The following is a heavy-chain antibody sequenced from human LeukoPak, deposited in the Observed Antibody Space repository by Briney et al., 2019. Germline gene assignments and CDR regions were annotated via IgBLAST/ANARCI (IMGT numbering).Heavy chain of an antibody. V-gene: IGHV4-39*07. CDR2: IYHSGST. CDR3: ARGILYGQWLVQLSENAFDI. J-gene: IGHJ3*02. CDR1: GDSISTSNSY. D-gene: IGHD6-19*01. Sequence: SETLSLTCTVSGDSISTSNSYWGWLRQPPGTGLEWIGSIYHSGSTYYNPSLKSRVTISVDTSKNQFSLKLSSVTAADTAVYYCARGILYGQWLVQLSENAFDIWGQGTMVTVSS.